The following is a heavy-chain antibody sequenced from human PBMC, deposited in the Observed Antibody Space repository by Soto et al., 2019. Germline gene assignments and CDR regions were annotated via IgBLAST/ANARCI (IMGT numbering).Heavy chain of an antibody. Sequence: EVHLLQSGGGLVQPGGSLRLSCAASGYSFSSFALSWVRQSPGKGLEWVAAVSGRGGDTYYANSVKGRFTISRDNSQDPLFLQMNSLRAEDSAIYYGAKDPNYDFWSGFSAVCFEYWGQGTLVTVSS. J-gene: IGHJ4*02. CDR3: AKDPNYDFWSGFSAVCFEY. CDR2: VSGRGGDT. D-gene: IGHD3-3*01. V-gene: IGHV3-23*01. CDR1: GYSFSSFA.